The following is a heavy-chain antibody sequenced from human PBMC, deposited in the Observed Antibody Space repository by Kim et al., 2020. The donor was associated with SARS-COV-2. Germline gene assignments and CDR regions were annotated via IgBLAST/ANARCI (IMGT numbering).Heavy chain of an antibody. V-gene: IGHV3-23*01. J-gene: IGHJ4*02. CDR3: AKGGDTYYYGSGSYYPIDY. Sequence: GGSLRLSCAASGFTFSSYAMSWVRQAPGKGLEWVSDISGSGGSTYYADSVKGRFTISRDNSKNTLYLQMNSLRAEDTAVYYCAKGGDTYYYGSGSYYPIDYWGQGTLVTVSS. D-gene: IGHD3-10*01. CDR1: GFTFSSYA. CDR2: ISGSGGST.